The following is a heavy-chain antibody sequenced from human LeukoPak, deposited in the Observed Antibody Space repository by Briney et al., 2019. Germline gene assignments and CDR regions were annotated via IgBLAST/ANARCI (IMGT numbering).Heavy chain of an antibody. CDR3: AREPELGDAFDI. V-gene: IGHV4-39*07. Sequence: TSETLSLTCTVSGVSVSSSTYYWGWIRQPPGKGLYWIGTIYSYGSTYYNPSLKSRVTISVHTSKNQFSLRLSSVTAADTAVYYCAREPELGDAFDIWGQGTVVTVSS. CDR2: IYSYGST. CDR1: GVSVSSSTYY. J-gene: IGHJ3*02. D-gene: IGHD7-27*01.